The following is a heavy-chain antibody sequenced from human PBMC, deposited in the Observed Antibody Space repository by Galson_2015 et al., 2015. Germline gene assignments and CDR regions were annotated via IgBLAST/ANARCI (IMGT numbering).Heavy chain of an antibody. J-gene: IGHJ6*02. V-gene: IGHV3-23*01. CDR1: GITFSSYA. CDR2: ISNSGGIT. D-gene: IGHD1-26*01. Sequence: SLRLSCAASGITFSSYAMSWVRQAPGKGLEWVSDISNSGGITYYADSVKGRFTISRDNSKNTLYLQMNSLRADDTAVYYCAKDRDSGSYYFYYGMDVWGQGTTVTVSS. CDR3: AKDRDSGSYYFYYGMDV.